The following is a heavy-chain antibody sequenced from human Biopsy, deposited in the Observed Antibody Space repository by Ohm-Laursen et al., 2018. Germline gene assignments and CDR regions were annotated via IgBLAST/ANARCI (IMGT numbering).Heavy chain of an antibody. CDR1: GESFNGYY. CDR2: INHNGRT. Sequence: SETLSLTRAVYGESFNGYYWSWIRQTPGKGLEWIGEINHNGRTNYNPSLKSRVTISVDTSKNQFSLKVRSVTAADTAVYYCVRGVDYYDPYHYYALDVWGQGTAVTVSS. V-gene: IGHV4-34*01. D-gene: IGHD3-22*01. CDR3: VRGVDYYDPYHYYALDV. J-gene: IGHJ6*02.